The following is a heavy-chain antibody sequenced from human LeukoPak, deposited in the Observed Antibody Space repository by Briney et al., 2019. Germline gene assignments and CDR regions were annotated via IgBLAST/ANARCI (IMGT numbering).Heavy chain of an antibody. J-gene: IGHJ5*01. CDR2: ISGRGGSK. CDR3: AKEGSSGSYYDS. Sequence: GGSLRLSCTASEFTFSNYAMSWVRQAPGKGLEWVSGISGRGGSKYYADSVKGRFTISRDNSKNTLYVQMNSLRAEDTAVYYCAKEGSSGSYYDSWGQGTLVTVSS. V-gene: IGHV3-23*01. CDR1: EFTFSNYA. D-gene: IGHD3-10*01.